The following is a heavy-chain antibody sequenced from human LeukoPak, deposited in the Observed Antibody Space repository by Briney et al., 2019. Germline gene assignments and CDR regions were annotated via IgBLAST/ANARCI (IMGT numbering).Heavy chain of an antibody. CDR3: AGDDSSGYYLSDY. D-gene: IGHD3-22*01. V-gene: IGHV4-30-4*01. Sequence: SETLSLTCTVSGGSISSGDYYWSWIRQPPGKGLEWIGYIYYSGSTYYNPSLKSRVTISVDTSKNQFSLKLSSVTAADTAVYYCAGDDSSGYYLSDYWGQGTLVTVSS. CDR1: GGSISSGDYY. J-gene: IGHJ4*02. CDR2: IYYSGST.